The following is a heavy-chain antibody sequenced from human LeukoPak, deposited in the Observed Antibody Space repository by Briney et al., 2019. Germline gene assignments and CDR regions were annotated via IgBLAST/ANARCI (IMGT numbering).Heavy chain of an antibody. Sequence: PGGSLRLSCAASGFTVSSNYMSWVRQAPGKGLEWDSVIYSGGSTYYPHSVKGRFTISRDNSKNTLYLQMNTLRAEDTAVYYCARIYYYDSSGYYGSGFDYWGQGTLVTVSS. CDR2: IYSGGST. D-gene: IGHD3-22*01. CDR1: GFTVSSNY. CDR3: ARIYYYDSSGYYGSGFDY. V-gene: IGHV3-53*01. J-gene: IGHJ4*02.